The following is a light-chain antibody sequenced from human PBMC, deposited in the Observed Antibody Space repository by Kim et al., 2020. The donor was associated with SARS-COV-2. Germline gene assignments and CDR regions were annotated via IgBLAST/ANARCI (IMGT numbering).Light chain of an antibody. Sequence: EIVMTQSPATLSVSPGERATLSCRASQSVSSNLAWYQQKPGQAPRLLIYGASARATDIPARFSGSGSGTEFTLTISSLQSEDFAVYYCQQYNNRPPWTFGQGTKVDIK. CDR2: GAS. CDR3: QQYNNRPPWT. CDR1: QSVSSN. J-gene: IGKJ1*01. V-gene: IGKV3-15*01.